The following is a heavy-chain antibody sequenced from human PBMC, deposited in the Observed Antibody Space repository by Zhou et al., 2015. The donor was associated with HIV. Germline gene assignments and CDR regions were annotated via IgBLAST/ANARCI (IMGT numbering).Heavy chain of an antibody. CDR1: GFTVNSNY. CDR2: NWNSNTR. Sequence: EVQLVESGGTLIQPGGSLRLSCAASGFTVNSNYMTWVRQAPGKGLEWVSGINWNSNTRAYADSVKGRFIISRDNTKNSLYLQMNSLRVEDTAVYYCAKDLDSLGPWGQGTLVTVSS. D-gene: IGHD1-1*01. CDR3: AKDLDSLGP. V-gene: IGHV3-48*04. J-gene: IGHJ5*02.